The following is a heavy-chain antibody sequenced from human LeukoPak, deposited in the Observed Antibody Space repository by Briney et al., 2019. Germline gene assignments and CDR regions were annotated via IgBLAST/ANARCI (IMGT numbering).Heavy chain of an antibody. V-gene: IGHV3-66*02. CDR3: TRDRAGTQTWVEFDP. D-gene: IGHD3-10*01. Sequence: GGSLRLSCAASGFTVSNNYMSWVRQAPGRGLEWVSLIYGDGRTYYAASVKGRFAISRDNSRNTLYLQMNSLRPEDTAVYYCTRDRAGTQTWVEFDPWGQGTVVTVSS. J-gene: IGHJ5*02. CDR1: GFTVSNNY. CDR2: IYGDGRT.